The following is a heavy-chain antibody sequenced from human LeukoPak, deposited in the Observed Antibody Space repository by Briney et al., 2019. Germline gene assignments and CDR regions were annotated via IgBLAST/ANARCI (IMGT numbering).Heavy chain of an antibody. CDR3: ARLPTVTFFDY. V-gene: IGHV4-39*01. Sequence: SETLSLTCTVSGGSISSSSYYWGWIRQPPGKGLEWIGSIYYSVSTYYNPSLKSRVTISVDTSKNQFSLKLSSVTAADTAVYYCARLPTVTFFDYWGQGTLVTVSS. CDR1: GGSISSSSYY. J-gene: IGHJ4*02. CDR2: IYYSVST. D-gene: IGHD4-17*01.